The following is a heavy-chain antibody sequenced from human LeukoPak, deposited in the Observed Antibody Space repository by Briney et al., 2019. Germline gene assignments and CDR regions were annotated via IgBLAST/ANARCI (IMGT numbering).Heavy chain of an antibody. CDR1: GGSLSSSSYY. CDR2: IYYSGST. Sequence: SETLSLTCTVSGGSLSSSSYYWGWIRQPPGKGLEWIGSIYYSGSTYYNPSLKSRVTISVDTSKNQFSLKLSSVTAADTAVYYCARVRTGYFQDWGQGTLVTVSS. CDR3: ARVRTGYFQD. J-gene: IGHJ1*01. V-gene: IGHV4-39*07. D-gene: IGHD3/OR15-3a*01.